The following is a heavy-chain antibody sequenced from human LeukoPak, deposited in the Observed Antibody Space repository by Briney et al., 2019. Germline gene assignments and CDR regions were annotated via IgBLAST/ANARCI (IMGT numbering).Heavy chain of an antibody. J-gene: IGHJ6*04. V-gene: IGHV4-59*01. Sequence: PSETLSLTCTVSGGSISSYYWSWIRHPPGKGLEWIGYIYYSGSTNYNPSLKSRVTISVDTSKNQFSLKLSSVTAADTAVYYCARVVGYCSSTSCYKNYYYYGMDVWGKGTTVTVSS. CDR1: GGSISSYY. D-gene: IGHD2-2*02. CDR2: IYYSGST. CDR3: ARVVGYCSSTSCYKNYYYYGMDV.